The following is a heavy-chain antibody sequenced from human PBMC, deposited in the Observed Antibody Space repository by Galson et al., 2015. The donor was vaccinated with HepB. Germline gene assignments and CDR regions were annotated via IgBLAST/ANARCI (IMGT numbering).Heavy chain of an antibody. CDR2: ISSSGSYI. CDR1: GFTFSSYS. V-gene: IGHV3-21*01. CDR3: ARVEGKAVAGPGDY. Sequence: SLRLSCAASGFTFSSYSMNWVRQAPGKGLEWVSSISSSGSYIYYADSVKGRFTISRDNAKNSLYLQMNSLRAEDTAVYYCARVEGKAVAGPGDYWGQGTLVTVSS. D-gene: IGHD6-19*01. J-gene: IGHJ4*02.